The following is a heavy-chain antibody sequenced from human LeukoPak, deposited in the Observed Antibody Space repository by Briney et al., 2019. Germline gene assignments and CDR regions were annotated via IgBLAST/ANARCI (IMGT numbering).Heavy chain of an antibody. D-gene: IGHD6-13*01. CDR1: GVSISSYY. CDR3: ARGEEPLYSSSWYPPFDY. Sequence: SETLSLTCTVSGVSISSYYWSWIRQPPGKGLEWIGYIYYSGSTNYNPPLKSRVTISVDTSKNQFSLKLSSVTAADTAVYYCARGEEPLYSSSWYPPFDYWGQGTLVTVSS. J-gene: IGHJ4*02. CDR2: IYYSGST. V-gene: IGHV4-59*01.